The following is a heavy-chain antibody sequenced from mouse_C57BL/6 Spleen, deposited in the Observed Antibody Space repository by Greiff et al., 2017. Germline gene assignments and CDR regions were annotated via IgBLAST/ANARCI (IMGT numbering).Heavy chain of an antibody. V-gene: IGHV5-9-1*02. CDR1: GFTFSSYA. CDR2: ISSGGDYI. D-gene: IGHD2-1*01. CDR3: TRIHGNYVRYFGY. Sequence: EVNVVESGEGLVKPGGSLKLSCAASGFTFSSYAMSWVRQTPEKRLEWVAYISSGGDYIYYADTVKGRFTISRDNARNTLYLQMSSLKSEDTAMYYCTRIHGNYVRYFGYWGQGTTLTVSS. J-gene: IGHJ2*01.